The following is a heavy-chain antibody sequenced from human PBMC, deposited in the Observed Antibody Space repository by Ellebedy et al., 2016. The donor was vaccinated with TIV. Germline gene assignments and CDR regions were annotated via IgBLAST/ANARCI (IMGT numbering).Heavy chain of an antibody. CDR3: ARGMWYDS. V-gene: IGHV1-2*02. J-gene: IGHJ5*01. CDR1: GYTFIGYY. Sequence: AASVKVSCKASGYTFIGYYLHWVRQAPGQGLEWMGWINPISGGAYYAQKFQGRVTMTRDTSISTAYMDLWRLTFDETAVYYCARGMWYDSWGQGTLVTVSS. CDR2: INPISGGA.